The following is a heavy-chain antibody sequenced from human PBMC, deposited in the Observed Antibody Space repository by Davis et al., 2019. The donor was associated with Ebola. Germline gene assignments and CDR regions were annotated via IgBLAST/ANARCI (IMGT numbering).Heavy chain of an antibody. CDR1: GGSISSSNW. CDR3: ARLPGAPYYDILTGYYMTHNWFDP. V-gene: IGHV4-4*02. D-gene: IGHD3-9*01. CDR2: IYHSGST. Sequence: MPSETLSLTCAVSGGSISSSNWWRWVRQPPGKGLEWIGEIYHSGSTNYNPSLKSRVTISVDTSKNQFSLKLSSVTAADTAVYYCARLPGAPYYDILTGYYMTHNWFDPWGQGTLVTVSS. J-gene: IGHJ5*02.